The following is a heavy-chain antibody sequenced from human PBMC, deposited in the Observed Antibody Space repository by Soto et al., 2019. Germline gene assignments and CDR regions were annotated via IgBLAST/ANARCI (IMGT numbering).Heavy chain of an antibody. CDR2: IGTAGDT. CDR3: ARGVVIGGYYYGMDV. CDR1: GFTFSSYD. D-gene: IGHD3-3*01. V-gene: IGHV3-13*01. J-gene: IGHJ6*02. Sequence: EVQLVESGGGLVQPGGSLRLSCAASGFTFSSYDMHWVRQATGKGLEWVSAIGTAGDTYYPGSVKGRFTISRENAKNSLYLQMNSLRAEDTAVYYCARGVVIGGYYYGMDVWGQGTTVTVSS.